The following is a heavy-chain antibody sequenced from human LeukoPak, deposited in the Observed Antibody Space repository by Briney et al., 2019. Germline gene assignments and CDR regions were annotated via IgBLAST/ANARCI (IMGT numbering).Heavy chain of an antibody. D-gene: IGHD2-2*01. CDR1: GGSISSGDYY. J-gene: IGHJ1*01. CDR2: IYYSGIT. CDR3: AREGIVVVPAASRTEYFQH. Sequence: TSQTLSLXCTVSGGSISSGDYYWSWIRQPPGKGLEWIGYIYYSGITYYNPSLKSRVTISVDTSKNQFSLKLSSVTAADTAVYYCAREGIVVVPAASRTEYFQHWGQGTLVTVSS. V-gene: IGHV4-30-4*08.